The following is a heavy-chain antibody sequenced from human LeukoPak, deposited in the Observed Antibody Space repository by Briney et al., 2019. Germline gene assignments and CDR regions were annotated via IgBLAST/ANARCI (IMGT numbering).Heavy chain of an antibody. Sequence: GASVKVSCKASGYTFTSYGISWVRQATGQGLEWMGWMNPNSGNTGYAQKFQGRVTMTRNTSTSTAYMELSSLRSEDTAVYYCARDRVAGGAFDIWGQGTMVTVSS. V-gene: IGHV1-8*02. CDR1: GYTFTSYG. CDR2: MNPNSGNT. J-gene: IGHJ3*02. D-gene: IGHD2-15*01. CDR3: ARDRVAGGAFDI.